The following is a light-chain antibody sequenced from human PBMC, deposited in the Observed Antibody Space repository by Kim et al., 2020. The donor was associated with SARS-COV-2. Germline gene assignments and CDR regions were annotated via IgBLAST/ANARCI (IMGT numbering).Light chain of an antibody. CDR1: EDIDKY. CDR3: QMYDNLPPTII. J-gene: IGKJ5*01. Sequence: DIQMTQSPPSLSVSIGDRITITCQASEDIDKYLNWYQQKPGKAPKLLISDASNLEPGVSSRFSGSGSGTDFTFTISSLQPEDIATYYCQMYDNLPPTIIFDQGTRLEIK. CDR2: DAS. V-gene: IGKV1-33*01.